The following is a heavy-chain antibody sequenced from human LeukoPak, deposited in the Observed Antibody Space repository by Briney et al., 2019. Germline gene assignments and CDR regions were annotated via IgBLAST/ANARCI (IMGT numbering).Heavy chain of an antibody. CDR3: ARDGGYDFWSGYYTKVYWFDP. Sequence: PSETLSLTCTVSGGSISSGDYYWSWIRQPPGKGLEWIGYIYYSGSTYYNPSLKSRVTISVDTSKNQFSLKLSSVTAADTAVYYCARDGGYDFWSGYYTKVYWFDPWGQGTLVTVSS. J-gene: IGHJ5*02. CDR2: IYYSGST. V-gene: IGHV4-30-4*01. D-gene: IGHD3-3*01. CDR1: GGSISSGDYY.